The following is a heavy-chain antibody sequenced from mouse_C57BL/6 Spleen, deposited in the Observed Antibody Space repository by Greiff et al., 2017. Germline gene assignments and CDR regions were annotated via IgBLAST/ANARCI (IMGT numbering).Heavy chain of an antibody. Sequence: EVHLVESGGGLVKPGGSLKLSCAASGFTFSSYAMSWVRQTPEKRLEWVATISDGGSYTYYPDNVKGRFTISRDNAKNNLYLQMSHLKSEDTAMYYCARDRNYGSFAYWGQGTLVTVSA. CDR3: ARDRNYGSFAY. D-gene: IGHD1-1*01. J-gene: IGHJ3*01. V-gene: IGHV5-4*01. CDR2: ISDGGSYT. CDR1: GFTFSSYA.